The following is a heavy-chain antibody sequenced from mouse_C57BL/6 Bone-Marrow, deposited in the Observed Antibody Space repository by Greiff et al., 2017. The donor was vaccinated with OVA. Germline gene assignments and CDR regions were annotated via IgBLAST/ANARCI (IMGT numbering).Heavy chain of an antibody. D-gene: IGHD1-1*01. CDR3: ARGNVGSSFYAMDY. CDR2: IDPANDNT. V-gene: IGHV14-3*01. J-gene: IGHJ4*01. Sequence: EVQLVESVAELVRPGASVKLSCTASGFNIKNTYMHWVKQRPEQGLEWIGRIDPANDNTKYAPKFQGKATMTADTSSNTAYLQLSRLSSEDTAVYCCARGNVGSSFYAMDYWGQGTSVTVSS. CDR1: GFNIKNTY.